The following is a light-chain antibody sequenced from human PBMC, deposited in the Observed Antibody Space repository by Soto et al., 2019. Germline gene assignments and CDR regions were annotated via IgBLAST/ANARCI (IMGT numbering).Light chain of an antibody. CDR1: QSVSSY. J-gene: IGKJ4*01. Sequence: EIVLTHSPATLSLSPWEIATLSCWASQSVSSYLAWYQQKPGQAPRLLIYDASNRATGIPARFSGSGSGTDFTLTISSLQSEDFAVYYCQQYDNCPLTFGGGTKVDIK. V-gene: IGKV3-11*01. CDR3: QQYDNCPLT. CDR2: DAS.